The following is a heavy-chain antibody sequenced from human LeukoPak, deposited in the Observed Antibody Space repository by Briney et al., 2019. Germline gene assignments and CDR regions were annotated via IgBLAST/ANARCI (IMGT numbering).Heavy chain of an antibody. D-gene: IGHD3-10*01. CDR1: GFTFSSYG. Sequence: GGSLRLSCAASGFTFSSYGMHWVRQAPGKGLEWVAVISYDGSNKYCADSVKGRFTISRDNSKNTLYLQMNSLRAEDTAVYYCAKDYPWVTMVRGAPDYWGQGTLVTVSS. CDR2: ISYDGSNK. J-gene: IGHJ4*02. V-gene: IGHV3-30*18. CDR3: AKDYPWVTMVRGAPDY.